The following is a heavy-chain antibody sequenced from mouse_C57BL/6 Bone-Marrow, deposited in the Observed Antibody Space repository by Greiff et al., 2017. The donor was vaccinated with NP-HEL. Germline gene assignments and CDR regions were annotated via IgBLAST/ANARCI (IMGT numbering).Heavy chain of an antibody. Sequence: VQLQQSGPGLVQPSQSLSITCTVSGFSLTSYGVHWVRQSPGKGLEWLGVIWSGGSTDYNAAFISRLSISKDNSKSQVFFKMNSLQADDTAIYYCARRYYGSRGRYFDVWGTGTTVTVSS. CDR3: ARRYYGSRGRYFDV. V-gene: IGHV2-2*01. CDR2: IWSGGST. CDR1: GFSLTSYG. J-gene: IGHJ1*03. D-gene: IGHD1-1*01.